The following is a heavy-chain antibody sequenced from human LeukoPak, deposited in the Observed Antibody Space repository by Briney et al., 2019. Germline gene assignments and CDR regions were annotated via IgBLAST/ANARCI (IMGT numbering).Heavy chain of an antibody. D-gene: IGHD4-23*01. CDR3: ARHPGLTLAPNSFYV. CDR2: ISYSGDT. J-gene: IGHJ3*01. CDR1: GASIGSSPYF. Sequence: PSETLPLNCTVSGASIGSSPYFWGWVRQPPGKGLEWIGMISYSGDTYYESSLKSRIAISVDTSKSHFSLNLRSVTAADTALYYCARHPGLTLAPNSFYVWGPGTMVTVSS. V-gene: IGHV4-39*01.